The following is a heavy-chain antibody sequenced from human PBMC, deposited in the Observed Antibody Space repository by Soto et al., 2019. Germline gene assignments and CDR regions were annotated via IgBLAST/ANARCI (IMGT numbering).Heavy chain of an antibody. D-gene: IGHD6-19*01. CDR1: GFTFSSYA. Sequence: XGSLRLSCAASGFTFSSYAMSWARQAPGKGLEWVSAISGSGGSTYYADSVKGRFTISRDNSKNTLYLQMNSLRAEDTAVYYCAKDNSGRDQWLPFYYWGQGTLVTVSS. CDR3: AKDNSGRDQWLPFYY. J-gene: IGHJ4*02. CDR2: ISGSGGST. V-gene: IGHV3-23*01.